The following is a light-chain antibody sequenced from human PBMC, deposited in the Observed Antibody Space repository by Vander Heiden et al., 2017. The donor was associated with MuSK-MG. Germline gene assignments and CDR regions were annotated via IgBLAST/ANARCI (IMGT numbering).Light chain of an antibody. CDR1: SSDVGAYNY. CDR2: DVS. CDR3: ISDTSSSTVV. Sequence: QSALTQPASVSGSPGQSITISCTRTSSDVGAYNYVSWYQQHPGKAPKLMIYDVSKRPAGVANRFSASKSGNTASLTISGRQAEDEGDYCCISDTSSSTVVFGGGTKLTVL. J-gene: IGLJ2*01. V-gene: IGLV2-14*03.